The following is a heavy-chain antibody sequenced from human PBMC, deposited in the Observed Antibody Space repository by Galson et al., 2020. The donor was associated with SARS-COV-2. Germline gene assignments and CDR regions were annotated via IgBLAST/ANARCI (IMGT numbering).Heavy chain of an antibody. CDR2: IYHGGNT. J-gene: IGHJ4*02. V-gene: IGHV4-31*03. CDR3: ARGDFIMTTRGFDS. CDR1: GDSFSHGSYY. D-gene: IGHD3-16*01. Sequence: ASETLSLTCSVSGDSFSHGSYYWTWIRQPPGQGLEWLGHIYHGGNTFFRGATSYNPSLRGRLTVSLDTSQNQLSLRLTSVTAADTAVYYCARGDFIMTTRGFDSWGQGTVVAVSS.